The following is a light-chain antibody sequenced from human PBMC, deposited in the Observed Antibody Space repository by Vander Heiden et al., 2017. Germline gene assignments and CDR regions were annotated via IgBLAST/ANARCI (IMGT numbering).Light chain of an antibody. V-gene: IGKV1-13*02. CDR2: DAS. CDR1: QSIGSA. Sequence: ATKLTQSPSSLSASVGDRVTITCRASQSIGSALAWYQQKPGKAPELLIYDASTLESGVPSRFSGSGSGTDFTLTISSLQPEDFATYYCQQFNSYPLTFGQGTKLQIK. CDR3: QQFNSYPLT. J-gene: IGKJ2*01.